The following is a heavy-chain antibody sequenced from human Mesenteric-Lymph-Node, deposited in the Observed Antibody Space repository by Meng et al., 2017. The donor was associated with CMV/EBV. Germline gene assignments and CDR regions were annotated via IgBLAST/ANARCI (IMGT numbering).Heavy chain of an antibody. V-gene: IGHV3-21*01. Sequence: GESLKISCAASGFTFSSYSMNWVRQAPGKGLEWVSSISSSSSYIYYADSVKGRFTISRDNAKNSLYLQMNSLRAEDTAVYYCARGRYDSWRDMDVWGQGTTVTVSS. D-gene: IGHD3-3*01. CDR2: ISSSSSYI. J-gene: IGHJ6*02. CDR1: GFTFSSYS. CDR3: ARGRYDSWRDMDV.